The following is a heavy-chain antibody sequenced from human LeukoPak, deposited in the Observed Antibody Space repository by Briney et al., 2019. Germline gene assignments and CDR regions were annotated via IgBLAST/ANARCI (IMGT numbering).Heavy chain of an antibody. CDR2: ISSSGSTT. V-gene: IGHV3-48*03. Sequence: GASLRLSCAASGFTFTSYEMNWVRQAPGQGLEWMSYISSSGSTTYYADSVKGRFTISRDNAKNSLFLQLSSLRAEDTALYYCARYGYGGKVDYWGQGTLVTVSS. J-gene: IGHJ4*02. CDR1: GFTFTSYE. D-gene: IGHD4-23*01. CDR3: ARYGYGGKVDY.